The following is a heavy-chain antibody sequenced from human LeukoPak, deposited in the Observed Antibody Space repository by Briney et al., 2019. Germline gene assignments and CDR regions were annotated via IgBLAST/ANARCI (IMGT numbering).Heavy chain of an antibody. Sequence: GESLKISCQGSGYSFTSYWIGWVRQMPGKGLEWMGIIYPGDSDTRYSPSFQGKVTISADKSISTAYLQWSSLKASDTAMYYCARSYGYCSGGSCYRYFDYWGQGTLVTVSS. J-gene: IGHJ4*02. V-gene: IGHV5-51*01. CDR1: GYSFTSYW. CDR2: IYPGDSDT. D-gene: IGHD2-15*01. CDR3: ARSYGYCSGGSCYRYFDY.